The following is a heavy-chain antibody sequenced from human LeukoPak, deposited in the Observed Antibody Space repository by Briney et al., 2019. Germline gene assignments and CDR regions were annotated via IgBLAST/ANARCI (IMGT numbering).Heavy chain of an antibody. CDR1: GGSISSSSYY. D-gene: IGHD3-3*01. V-gene: IGHV4-39*01. J-gene: IGHJ4*02. CDR2: IYYSGST. CDR3: ARTVWSGYYFSFDY. Sequence: SETLSLTCTVSGGSISSSSYYWGWIRQPPGKGLEWIGSIYYSGSTYYNPSLKSRVTISVDTSKNQFSLKLSSVTAADTAVYYCARTVWSGYYFSFDYWGQGTLVTVSS.